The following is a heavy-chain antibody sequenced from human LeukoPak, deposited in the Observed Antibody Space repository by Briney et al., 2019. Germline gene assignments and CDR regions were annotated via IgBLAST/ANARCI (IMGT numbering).Heavy chain of an antibody. CDR2: IIPILGVP. D-gene: IGHD3-10*01. J-gene: IGHJ4*02. CDR3: ARGRYYGSGTYYLDAAY. CDR1: GGTFNNYA. Sequence: GASVKVSCKASGGTFNNYAINWVRQASGQGLEWMGRIIPILGVPDYAQRFQGRVTITADISTTTAYMELSSLRSEDTAVYYCARGRYYGSGTYYLDAAYWGQGTLVTVSS. V-gene: IGHV1-69*04.